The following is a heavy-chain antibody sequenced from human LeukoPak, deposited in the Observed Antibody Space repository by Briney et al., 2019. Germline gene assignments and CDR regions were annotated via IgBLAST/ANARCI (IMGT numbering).Heavy chain of an antibody. D-gene: IGHD5-18*01. CDR2: IWYDGSNK. J-gene: IGHJ4*02. CDR3: ARGTIGYRKKYFDY. V-gene: IGHV3-33*01. Sequence: PGRSLRLSCAASGFTFSTYGMHWVRQAPGKGLEWVAVIWYDGSNKYYADSVKGRFTISRDNSKNTLYLQMNSLRAEDTAVYYCARGTIGYRKKYFDYWGQGTLVTVSS. CDR1: GFTFSTYG.